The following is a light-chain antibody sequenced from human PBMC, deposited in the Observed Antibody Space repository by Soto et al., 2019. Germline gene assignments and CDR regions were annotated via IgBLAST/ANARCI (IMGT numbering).Light chain of an antibody. CDR3: QQYGGSPGT. CDR1: QSVNRNY. V-gene: IGKV3-20*01. CDR2: GAS. J-gene: IGKJ1*01. Sequence: EIVLTQSPGTLSLSPGERATLSCRASQSVNRNYLAWYQQKPGQAPRLLISGASTRATGIPDRFSGSGSGTDFTLTISRLEPEDFAVYYCQQYGGSPGTFGQGNKMEIK.